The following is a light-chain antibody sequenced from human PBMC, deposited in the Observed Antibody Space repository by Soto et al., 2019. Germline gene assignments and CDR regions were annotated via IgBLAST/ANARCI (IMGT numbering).Light chain of an antibody. J-gene: IGKJ1*01. CDR1: QTINRW. CDR2: KAS. CDR3: QHWS. V-gene: IGKV1-5*03. Sequence: DIQMTQSPSTLSASVGERVTITCRASQTINRWLAWYQQKPGEVPKLLIYKASVLESGVPSRFSGSGSGTEFTLTISRLQPEDVATYYCQHWSFGQGTKVEI.